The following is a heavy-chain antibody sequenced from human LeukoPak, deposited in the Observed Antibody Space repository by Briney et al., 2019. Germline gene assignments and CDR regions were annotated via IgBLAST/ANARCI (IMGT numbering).Heavy chain of an antibody. J-gene: IGHJ6*03. CDR3: ARGSSWYGYYYYMDV. D-gene: IGHD6-13*01. CDR2: IYYSGST. CDR1: GGSISSYY. V-gene: IGHV4-59*01. Sequence: SETPSLTCTVSGGSISSYYRGWIRQPPGKGLGWVGDIYYSGSTNYNPSLKSRVTISVDTSKNQFSLKLSSVTAADTAVYYCARGSSWYGYYYYMDVWGKGTTVTVSS.